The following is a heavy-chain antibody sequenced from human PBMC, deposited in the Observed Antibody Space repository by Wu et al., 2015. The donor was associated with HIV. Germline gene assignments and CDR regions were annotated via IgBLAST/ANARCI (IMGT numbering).Heavy chain of an antibody. CDR3: TRGAENL. Sequence: QVQLVQSEAEVKKPGASVKVSCKTSGYTFINYNINWVRQAPGQGLEWMGWMNPKSGSTGYAQQFQGRITLTRDTSINTAYMDLINLRSEDTAVYYCTRGAENLWGRGTLVTVPS. CDR2: MNPKSGST. CDR1: GYTFINYN. J-gene: IGHJ2*01. V-gene: IGHV1-8*01.